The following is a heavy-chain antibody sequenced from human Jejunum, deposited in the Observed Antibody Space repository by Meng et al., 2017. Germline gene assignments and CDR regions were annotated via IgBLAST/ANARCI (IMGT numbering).Heavy chain of an antibody. CDR1: GVSIGLSSFY. Sequence: QVQLQESGPGLVKPSEILSLTCTVSGVSIGLSSFYWVWIRQSPGKGLEYIGNIYYNGRTYYNPSLNNRVTISADTSKNQFSLNLSSVTAADTAVYYCARVIDGYETRPFDSWGQGILVTVSS. CDR3: ARVIDGYETRPFDS. CDR2: IYYNGRT. D-gene: IGHD5-12*01. V-gene: IGHV4-39*01. J-gene: IGHJ4*02.